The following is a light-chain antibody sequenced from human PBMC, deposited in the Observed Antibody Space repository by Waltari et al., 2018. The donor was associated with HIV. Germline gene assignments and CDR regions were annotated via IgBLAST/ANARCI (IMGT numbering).Light chain of an antibody. V-gene: IGKV1-9*01. J-gene: IGKJ4*01. Sequence: DIQLTQSPSFLSTSVGDTVTITCRASQDISRYLAWYQKKPGKAPNLLIYAASTFHSGVPSRFSGSGSGTEFTPTISSLQPEDFATYYCQQLNSYPSFGGGTKVE. CDR3: QQLNSYPS. CDR2: AAS. CDR1: QDISRY.